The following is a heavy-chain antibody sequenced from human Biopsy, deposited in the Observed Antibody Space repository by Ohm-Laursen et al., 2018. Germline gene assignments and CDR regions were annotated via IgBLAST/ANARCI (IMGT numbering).Heavy chain of an antibody. Sequence: SVKVSCKASGDTFNKYGIFWVRQAPGQGLEWMGRIIPIVDIVNYAQRFQGRVTMTADKSTSTAYLDLSSLISEDTAVYYCARGGSGSGYYGLDVWGPGITVSVSS. V-gene: IGHV1-69*04. J-gene: IGHJ6*02. CDR1: GDTFNKYG. CDR3: ARGGSGSGYYGLDV. D-gene: IGHD3-10*01. CDR2: IIPIVDIV.